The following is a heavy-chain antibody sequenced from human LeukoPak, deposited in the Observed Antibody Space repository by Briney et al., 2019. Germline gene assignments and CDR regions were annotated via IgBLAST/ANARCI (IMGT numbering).Heavy chain of an antibody. J-gene: IGHJ6*02. CDR1: GYTFTSYG. D-gene: IGHD3-22*01. V-gene: IGHV1-18*01. Sequence: GASVKVSCKASGYTFTSYGISWVRQAPGQGLEWMGWISAYNGNTNYAQKLQGRVTMTTDTSTSTAYMELRSLRSDDTAVYYCARGTYYYDSSGYYYYYGMDVWGQGTTVTVSS. CDR3: ARGTYYYDSSGYYYYYGMDV. CDR2: ISAYNGNT.